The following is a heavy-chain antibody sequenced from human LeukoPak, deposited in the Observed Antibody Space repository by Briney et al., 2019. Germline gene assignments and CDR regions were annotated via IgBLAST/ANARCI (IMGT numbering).Heavy chain of an antibody. V-gene: IGHV4-34*01. Sequence: SETLSLTCAVYGGSFSGYYWSWIRQPPGKGLEWIGEINHSGSTNYNPSLKSRATISVDTSKNQFSLKLSSVTAADTAVYYCARGGSSSWYGLYDYWGQGTLVTVSS. D-gene: IGHD6-13*01. CDR3: ARGGSSSWYGLYDY. J-gene: IGHJ4*02. CDR2: INHSGST. CDR1: GGSFSGYY.